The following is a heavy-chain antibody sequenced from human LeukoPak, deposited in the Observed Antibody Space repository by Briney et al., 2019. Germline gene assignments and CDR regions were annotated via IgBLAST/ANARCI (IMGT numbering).Heavy chain of an antibody. J-gene: IGHJ6*02. D-gene: IGHD2/OR15-2a*01. CDR1: GYTLTELS. CDR2: FDPEDGKT. V-gene: IGHV1-24*01. Sequence: ASVKVSCKVSGYTLTELSMFWVRQAPGKGLEWMGSFDPEDGKTVYAQKFQGRVTMTEDTSTDTAYMELSSLRSEDTAVYYCATGYIVTAGLMDVWGQGTTVPVSS. CDR3: ATGYIVTAGLMDV.